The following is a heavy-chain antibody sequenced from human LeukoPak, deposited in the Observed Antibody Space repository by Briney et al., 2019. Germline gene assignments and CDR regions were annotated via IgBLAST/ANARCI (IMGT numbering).Heavy chain of an antibody. CDR3: ARERTRGCNGDICLDGFDI. D-gene: IGHD2-15*01. Sequence: PGGSLRLSCVASGLTFNNQDMHWVRQSAGKGLEWVSAIGVDDDTYYSASVKGRFTISRENARNSLYLQMNSLRAEDTAVYYCARERTRGCNGDICLDGFDIWGRGRKVTVSS. V-gene: IGHV3-13*01. J-gene: IGHJ3*02. CDR2: IGVDDDT. CDR1: GLTFNNQD.